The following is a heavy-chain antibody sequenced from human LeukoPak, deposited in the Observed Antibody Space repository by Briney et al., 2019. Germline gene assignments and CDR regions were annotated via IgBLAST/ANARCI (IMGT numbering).Heavy chain of an antibody. CDR3: AAWGVDYGGNFDYSGY. D-gene: IGHD4-23*01. J-gene: IGHJ4*02. V-gene: IGHV4-59*12. Sequence: SETLSLTCTVSGGSISSYHWSWIRQPPGKGLEWIGNIYYSGSTNYNPSLKSRVTISLDTSKDQFSLRLTSVTAADTATYYCAAWGVDYGGNFDYSGYWGQGTLVTVSS. CDR1: GGSISSYH. CDR2: IYYSGST.